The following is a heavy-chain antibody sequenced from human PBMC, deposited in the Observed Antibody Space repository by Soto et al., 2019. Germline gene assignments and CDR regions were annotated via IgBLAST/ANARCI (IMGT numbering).Heavy chain of an antibody. Sequence: SETLSLTCTVSGGSISSGDYYWSWIRQPPGKGLEWIGYIYYSGSTYYNPSLESRVTISVDTSKNQFSLNLSSVTAADTAVYYCARARVAARPIDYWGQGTLVTVSS. J-gene: IGHJ4*02. D-gene: IGHD6-6*01. CDR3: ARARVAARPIDY. V-gene: IGHV4-30-4*01. CDR1: GGSISSGDYY. CDR2: IYYSGST.